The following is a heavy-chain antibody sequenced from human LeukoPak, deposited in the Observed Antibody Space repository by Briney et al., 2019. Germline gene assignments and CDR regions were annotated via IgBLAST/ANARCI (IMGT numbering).Heavy chain of an antibody. V-gene: IGHV3-49*04. D-gene: IGHD3-22*01. Sequence: GGSLRPSCTTSGFAFGDYAMSWVRQAPGKGLEWVGFIRSKAYGGTTEYAASVKGRFTISRDDSKSIAYLQMNSLKTEDTAVYYCTRAVVTTMIVVVTPLYYFDYWGQGTLVTVSS. CDR3: TRAVVTTMIVVVTPLYYFDY. J-gene: IGHJ4*02. CDR1: GFAFGDYA. CDR2: IRSKAYGGTT.